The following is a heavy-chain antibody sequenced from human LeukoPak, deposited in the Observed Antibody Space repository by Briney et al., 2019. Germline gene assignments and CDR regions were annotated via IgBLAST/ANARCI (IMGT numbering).Heavy chain of an antibody. CDR1: GFIFSKYT. Sequence: GGSLRLSCAASGFIFSKYTMSWVRQAPGKGLEWVSAIGGSGGKTFYAESVKGRFTISRDISKNTLFLQMDSLRAEDTAIYYCAKTNYFDSSGDKPYTTHFDYWGQGTLVTVSS. CDR2: IGGSGGKT. V-gene: IGHV3-23*01. CDR3: AKTNYFDSSGDKPYTTHFDY. D-gene: IGHD3-22*01. J-gene: IGHJ4*02.